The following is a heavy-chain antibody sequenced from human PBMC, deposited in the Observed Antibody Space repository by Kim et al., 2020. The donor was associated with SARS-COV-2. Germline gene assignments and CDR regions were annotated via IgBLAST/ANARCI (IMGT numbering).Heavy chain of an antibody. V-gene: IGHV3-23*01. CDR1: GFTFSSYA. CDR3: ATRGSSSWQFYFDY. D-gene: IGHD6-13*01. Sequence: GGSLRLSCAAPGFTFSSYAMSWVRQAPGKGLEWVSTLSGSGDSIYYADSVKGRFTISRDISKNTLYLQMNSLRAEDTAAYYCATRGSSSWQFYFDYWGQG. J-gene: IGHJ4*02. CDR2: LSGSGDSI.